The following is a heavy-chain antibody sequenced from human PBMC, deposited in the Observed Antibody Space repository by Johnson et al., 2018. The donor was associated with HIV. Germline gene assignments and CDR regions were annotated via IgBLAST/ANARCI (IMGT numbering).Heavy chain of an antibody. J-gene: IGHJ3*01. CDR3: ARKGPTSGRADAFDL. CDR1: GFTSSTSV. CDR2: ISHDASHI. Sequence: QVQLVESGGDVVQPGRSLRLSCAASGFTSSTSVLHWVRQAPGKGLEWVSVISHDASHIFYADSVTGRFTIYKDDSKNTVYLQMNSLRAEDTAVYYCARKGPTSGRADAFDLWGQGTMVTVSS. V-gene: IGHV3-30*04.